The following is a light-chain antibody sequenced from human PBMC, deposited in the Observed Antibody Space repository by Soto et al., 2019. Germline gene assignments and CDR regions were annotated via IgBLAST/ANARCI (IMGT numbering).Light chain of an antibody. CDR2: DDN. V-gene: IGLV1-51*01. CDR3: GSWDSSLSAYV. Sequence: VLTQPPSVSAAPGQKVTISCSGSSSNIGGNSVSWYQQLPGTAPKLLIYDDNKRPSGIPDRFSSSKSGTSATLGITGFQTGDEADYYCGSWDSSLSAYVFGTGTKVTVL. J-gene: IGLJ1*01. CDR1: SSNIGGNS.